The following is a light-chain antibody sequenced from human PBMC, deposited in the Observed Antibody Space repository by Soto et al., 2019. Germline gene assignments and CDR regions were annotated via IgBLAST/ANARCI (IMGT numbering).Light chain of an antibody. CDR1: QSVSSSY. CDR3: QQYASSPWP. Sequence: EIVLTQYPGTLSFSPGERATLSCRASQSVSSSYLAWYQQQPDQPPRHLIYRPSSRAIGIQERFSGSGSGIDFTLTISELQPEDFAVYYYQQYASSPWPYGPGNKVEIK. CDR2: RPS. V-gene: IGKV3-20*01. J-gene: IGKJ1*01.